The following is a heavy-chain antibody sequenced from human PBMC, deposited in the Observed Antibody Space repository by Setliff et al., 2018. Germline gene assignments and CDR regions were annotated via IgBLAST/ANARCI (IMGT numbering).Heavy chain of an antibody. CDR1: GYTFTSYY. D-gene: IGHD3-22*01. CDR3: ARDPRGNYYDSSGYSP. J-gene: IGHJ3*01. CDR2: INPSGGST. Sequence: ASVKVSCKASGYTFTSYYMHWVRQAPGQGLEWMGIINPSGGSTSYAQKFQGRVTMTRDTSTSTAYVELRSLRSDDTAVYYCARDPRGNYYDSSGYSPWGQGTMVTVSS. V-gene: IGHV1-46*01.